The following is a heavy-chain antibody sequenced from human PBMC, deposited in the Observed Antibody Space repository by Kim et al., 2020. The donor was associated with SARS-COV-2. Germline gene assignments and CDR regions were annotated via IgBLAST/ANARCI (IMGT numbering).Heavy chain of an antibody. CDR2: IHFRWST. CDR1: GGSISSYY. CDR3: WRGPRRWLQLTSYLAFDL. J-gene: IGHJ2*01. Sequence: SETLSLTCTVSGGSISSYYWSWIRQPPGKGLEWIGYIHFRWSTNYKPSLQSWVTITVDTSKNQFSLKLSLLTPADTAGYYLWRGPRRWLQLTSYLAFDL. D-gene: IGHD5-18*01. V-gene: IGHV4-59*01.